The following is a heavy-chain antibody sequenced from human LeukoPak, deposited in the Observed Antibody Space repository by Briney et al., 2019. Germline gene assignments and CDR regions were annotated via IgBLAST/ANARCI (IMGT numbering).Heavy chain of an antibody. J-gene: IGHJ6*02. Sequence: KPSETLSLTCTVSVGSISSSSYYWGWIRQPPGKGLEWIGSIYYSGSTYYNPSLKSRVTISVDTAKNQFSLKLSSVTAADTAVYYCAQGVYYYGMDVWGQGTTVTVSS. CDR3: AQGVYYYGMDV. CDR2: IYYSGST. V-gene: IGHV4-39*01. D-gene: IGHD2-8*01. CDR1: VGSISSSSYY.